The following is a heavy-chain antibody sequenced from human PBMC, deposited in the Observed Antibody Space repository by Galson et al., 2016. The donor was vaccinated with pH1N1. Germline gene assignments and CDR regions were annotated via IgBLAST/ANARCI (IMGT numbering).Heavy chain of an antibody. J-gene: IGHJ4*02. Sequence: PALVKPTQTLTLTCTVPGFSLTTREVGVGWSRQPPGKALEWLALIYWDDAKRYSPSLRTRLTITKDTSDDQVVLTMTSMDPVDTATYFCAHREMLRGAPVFGYWGQGTLVTVSS. CDR1: GFSLTTREVG. CDR3: AHREMLRGAPVFGY. V-gene: IGHV2-5*02. D-gene: IGHD3-10*01. CDR2: IYWDDAK.